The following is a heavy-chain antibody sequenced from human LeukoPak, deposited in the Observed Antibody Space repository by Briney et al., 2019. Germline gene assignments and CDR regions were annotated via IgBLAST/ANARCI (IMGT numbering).Heavy chain of an antibody. Sequence: GGSLRLSCAASGFNFANHAMSWVRQTPGKGLEWVSAISGGGDITYYADSVKGRFTISRDNPKNTLYLQMNSLRAEDTAVYYCARGTSEGFDYWGQGTLVTVSS. CDR1: GFNFANHA. V-gene: IGHV3-23*01. CDR3: ARGTSEGFDY. D-gene: IGHD3-10*01. CDR2: ISGGGDIT. J-gene: IGHJ4*02.